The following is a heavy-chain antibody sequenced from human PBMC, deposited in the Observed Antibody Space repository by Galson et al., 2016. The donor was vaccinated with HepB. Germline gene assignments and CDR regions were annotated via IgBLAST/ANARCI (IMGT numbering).Heavy chain of an antibody. J-gene: IGHJ4*02. CDR3: ARKSDSSTFGGDY. D-gene: IGHD6-13*01. Sequence: SLRLSCAASGFTVSSNYMTWVRQSPEKGLEWVSVIYSGGSTYYADSVKGRFTISRDNSKNTLYLQMNSLRAEDTAVYYCARKSDSSTFGGDYWGQGTLVTVSS. V-gene: IGHV3-66*01. CDR1: GFTVSSNY. CDR2: IYSGGST.